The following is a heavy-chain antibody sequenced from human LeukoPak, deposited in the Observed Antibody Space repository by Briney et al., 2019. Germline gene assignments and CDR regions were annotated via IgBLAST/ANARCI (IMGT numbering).Heavy chain of an antibody. CDR3: ARGNMVRGAFDY. CDR2: INHSGST. J-gene: IGHJ4*02. V-gene: IGHV4-34*01. D-gene: IGHD3-10*01. CDR1: GGSFSGYY. Sequence: SETLSLTCAVYGGSFSGYYWSWIRQPPGKGLEWNGEINHSGSTNYNPSLKSRVTISVDTSKNQFSLKLSSVTAADTAVYYCARGNMVRGAFDYWGQGALVTVSS.